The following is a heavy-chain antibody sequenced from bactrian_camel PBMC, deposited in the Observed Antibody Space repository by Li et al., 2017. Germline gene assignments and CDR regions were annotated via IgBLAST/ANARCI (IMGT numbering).Heavy chain of an antibody. CDR1: ETRYC. CDR2: IKPDGTT. J-gene: IGHJ4*01. CDR3: AAGRKMLTCVWNY. D-gene: IGHD1*01. V-gene: IGHV3S53*01. Sequence: QVQLVESGGGSVQPGESLRLTCTFSETRYCMGWFRQPPGKERELVSTIKPDGTTTYTDSVKDRFIISHDNAKNTVYLQMTNLKTEDTAVYTCAAGRKMLTCVWNYWGQGTQVTVS.